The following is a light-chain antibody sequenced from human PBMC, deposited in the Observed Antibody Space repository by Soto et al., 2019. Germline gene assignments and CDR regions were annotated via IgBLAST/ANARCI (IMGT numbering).Light chain of an antibody. V-gene: IGLV2-11*01. CDR3: ATWDDSLNGHVV. CDR1: TGDVGAYNF. CDR2: DAN. Sequence: QSALTQPRSVSGSPGQSVTISCTGTTGDVGAYNFVSWYQLHPGKAPKLMIYDANKRPSGVPKRFSGSKSGTSASLAISGLQSEDEADYYCATWDDSLNGHVVFGGGTQLTVL. J-gene: IGLJ2*01.